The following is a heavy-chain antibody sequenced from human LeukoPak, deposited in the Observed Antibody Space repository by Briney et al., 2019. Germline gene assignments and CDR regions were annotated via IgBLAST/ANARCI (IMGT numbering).Heavy chain of an antibody. CDR1: GFTFSDYS. D-gene: IGHD6-19*01. J-gene: IGHJ4*02. Sequence: GGSLRLSCAASGFTFSDYSMNWVRQAPGKGLEWVSSIGGTGSYIYYADSVKGRFTISRDNSKNSVYLQMDSLRADDTAVYYCARGASAGFFDYWGQGTLVTVSS. CDR3: ARGASAGFFDY. V-gene: IGHV3-21*04. CDR2: IGGTGSYI.